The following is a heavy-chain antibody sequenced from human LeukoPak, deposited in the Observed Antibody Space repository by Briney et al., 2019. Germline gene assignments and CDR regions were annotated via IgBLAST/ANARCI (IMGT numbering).Heavy chain of an antibody. CDR1: GASINEYY. Sequence: SETLSLTCTVSGASINEYYWSWIRQPAGKGLEWIGRIYTRANADYAPSLKSRVTMSADPSKNQLSLKLTSVTAADTAVYYCARALTGAFRIGAFDTCGQGTLVTVSS. D-gene: IGHD7-27*01. V-gene: IGHV4-4*07. J-gene: IGHJ3*02. CDR3: ARALTGAFRIGAFDT. CDR2: IYTRANA.